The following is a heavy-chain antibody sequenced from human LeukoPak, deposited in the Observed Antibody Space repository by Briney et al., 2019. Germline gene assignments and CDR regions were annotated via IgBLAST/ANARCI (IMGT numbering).Heavy chain of an antibody. D-gene: IGHD1-14*01. V-gene: IGHV6-1*01. CDR2: TYYRSTWYN. CDR3: ARYNRNSEFDP. CDR1: GDSVSSNSVT. J-gene: IGHJ5*02. Sequence: SQTLSLTCAISGDSVSSNSVTWNWIRQSPSRGLEWLGRTYYRSTWYNDYAVSVRGRITVNPDTSKNQFSLHLNSVTPEDTAVYYCARYNRNSEFDPWGQGTLVTVSS.